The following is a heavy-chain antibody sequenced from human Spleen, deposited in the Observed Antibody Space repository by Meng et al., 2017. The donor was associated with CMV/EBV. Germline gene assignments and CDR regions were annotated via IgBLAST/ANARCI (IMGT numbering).Heavy chain of an antibody. V-gene: IGHV4-59*01. CDR3: AMGYCSSSSCSPFDP. J-gene: IGHJ5*02. D-gene: IGHD2-2*01. Sequence: VSGGSIDSYYWSWIRQPPGKGLEWIGHIYYTGSTNYNPSLKSRVTMSVDTSKNQFSLKLSSVTAADTAVYYYAMGYCSSSSCSPFDPWGQGTLVTVSS. CDR2: IYYTGST. CDR1: GGSIDSYY.